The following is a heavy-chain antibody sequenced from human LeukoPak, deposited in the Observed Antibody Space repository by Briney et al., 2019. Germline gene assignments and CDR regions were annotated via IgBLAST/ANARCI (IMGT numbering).Heavy chain of an antibody. CDR1: GYTFTGYY. J-gene: IGHJ4*02. CDR3: AIGSDWRFPTAATQKFDF. CDR2: INPNSGGT. Sequence: ASVTVSCKASGYTFTGYYIHWVRQAPGQGLEWMGWINPNSGGTKFEQRFQGRVTMTRDTSINTAYMELSMLPYDDTAVYFCAIGSDWRFPTAATQKFDFWGQGTLVTLSS. D-gene: IGHD2-21*01. V-gene: IGHV1-2*02.